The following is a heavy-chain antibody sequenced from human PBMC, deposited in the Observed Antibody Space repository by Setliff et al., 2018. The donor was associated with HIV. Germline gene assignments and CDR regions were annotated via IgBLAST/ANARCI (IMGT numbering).Heavy chain of an antibody. Sequence: SETLSLTCTVSGYPISSGYYWGWIRQPPGKGLEWIGSIYHSVTTYYNPSLKSRVTISVDTSKNQFSLKLSSATAADTAVYYCARRLQFLEFLHGVGGLDVWGQGTTVTVSS. CDR3: ARRLQFLEFLHGVGGLDV. V-gene: IGHV4-38-2*02. CDR2: IYHSVTT. J-gene: IGHJ6*02. CDR1: GYPISSGYY. D-gene: IGHD3-3*01.